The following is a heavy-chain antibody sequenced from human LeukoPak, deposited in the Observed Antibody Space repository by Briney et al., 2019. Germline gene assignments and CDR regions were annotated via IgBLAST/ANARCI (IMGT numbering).Heavy chain of an antibody. V-gene: IGHV4-59*08. CDR1: GGSISSYY. CDR2: IYYSGST. J-gene: IGHJ4*02. D-gene: IGHD6-13*01. CDR3: ARHTDIAALSSLNY. Sequence: PSETLSLTCTVSGGSISSYYWSWIRQPPGKGLEWIGYIYYSGSTNYNPSLKGRVTISVDTSKNQFSLKLSSVTAADTAVYYCARHTDIAALSSLNYWGQGTLVTVSS.